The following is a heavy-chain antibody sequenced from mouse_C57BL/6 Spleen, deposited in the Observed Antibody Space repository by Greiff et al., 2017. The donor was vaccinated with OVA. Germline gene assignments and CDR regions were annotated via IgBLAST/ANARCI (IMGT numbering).Heavy chain of an antibody. CDR1: GYTFTSYW. CDR2: IDPSDSET. V-gene: IGHV1-52*01. CDR3: ARSSYYDYRYFDV. Sequence: VQLQQPGAELVRPGSSVKLSCKASGYTFTSYWMHWVKQRPIQGLEWIGNIDPSDSETHYNQKFKDKATLTVDKSSSTAYMQLSSLTSEDSAVYYCARSSYYDYRYFDVWGTGTTVTVSS. D-gene: IGHD2-4*01. J-gene: IGHJ1*03.